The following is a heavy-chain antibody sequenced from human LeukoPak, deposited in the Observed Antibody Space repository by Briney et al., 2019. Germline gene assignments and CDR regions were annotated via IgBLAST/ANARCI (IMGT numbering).Heavy chain of an antibody. CDR2: IYHSGST. V-gene: IGHV4-38-2*02. CDR3: AREDTGGSGSFTFDY. CDR1: GYSISSGYY. J-gene: IGHJ4*02. D-gene: IGHD3-10*01. Sequence: SETLSLTCTVSGYSISSGYYWGWIRQPPGKGLEWIGSIYHSGSTYYNPSLKSRVTISVDTSKNQFSLKLSSVTTADTAVYYCAREDTGGSGSFTFDYWGQGTLVTVSS.